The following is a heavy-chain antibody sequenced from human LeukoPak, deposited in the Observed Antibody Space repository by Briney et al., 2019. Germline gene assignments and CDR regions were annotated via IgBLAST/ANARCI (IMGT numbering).Heavy chain of an antibody. CDR1: GFTFSSAW. D-gene: IGHD3-10*01. Sequence: GGSLRLSCAACGFTFSSAWVRWVGQAPGEGLEGVGRIKSKTDGGTTDYAAPVKGRFTISRDDSKNTLYLQMNSLKTEDTAVYYCTTDLYGSGSYLYYFDYWGQGTLVTVSS. CDR3: TTDLYGSGSYLYYFDY. CDR2: IKSKTDGGTT. V-gene: IGHV3-15*01. J-gene: IGHJ4*02.